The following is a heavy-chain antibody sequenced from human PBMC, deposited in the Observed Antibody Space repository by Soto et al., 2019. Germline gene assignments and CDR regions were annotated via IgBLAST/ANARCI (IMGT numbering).Heavy chain of an antibody. Sequence: SETLSLTCTVSGGSISSYYWSWIRQPPGKGLEWIEYIYYSGSTYYNPSLKSRVTISVDTSKNQFSLKLSSVTAADTAVYYCARDVIAAAGTAGWGQGTLVTVSS. CDR2: IYYSGST. J-gene: IGHJ4*02. D-gene: IGHD6-13*01. CDR1: GGSISSYY. V-gene: IGHV4-59*06. CDR3: ARDVIAAAGTAG.